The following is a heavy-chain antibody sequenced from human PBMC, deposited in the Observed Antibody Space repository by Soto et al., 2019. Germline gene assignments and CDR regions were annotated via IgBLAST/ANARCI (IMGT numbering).Heavy chain of an antibody. V-gene: IGHV1-18*01. D-gene: IGHD3-22*01. Sequence: QVQLVQSGAEVKKPGASVKVSCQASGYTFTSYGISWVRQAPGQGLEWMGWISAYNGNTNFAQKLQGRVTMTTDTSTSTAYMELRSLRSDDTAVYYCARARYYDSSGPGDYFDYWGQGTLVTVSS. CDR3: ARARYYDSSGPGDYFDY. CDR2: ISAYNGNT. J-gene: IGHJ4*02. CDR1: GYTFTSYG.